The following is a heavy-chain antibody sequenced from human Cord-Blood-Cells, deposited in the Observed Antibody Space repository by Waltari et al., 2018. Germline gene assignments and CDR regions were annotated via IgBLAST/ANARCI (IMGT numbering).Heavy chain of an antibody. V-gene: IGHV4-34*01. J-gene: IGHJ4*02. CDR3: ARWFSGSYYFDY. CDR2: INHSGST. CDR1: GGSFSGYY. D-gene: IGHD3-10*01. Sequence: QVQLQQWGAGLLKPSETLSLTCAVYGGSFSGYYWSWIRQPPGEGLEWIGEINHSGSTNSNPSLKSRVTISVDTSKNQFSLKLSSVTAADTAVYYCARWFSGSYYFDYWGQGTLVTVSS.